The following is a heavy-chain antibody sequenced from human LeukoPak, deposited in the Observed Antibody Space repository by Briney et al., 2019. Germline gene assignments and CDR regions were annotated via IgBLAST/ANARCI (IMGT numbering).Heavy chain of an antibody. J-gene: IGHJ4*02. CDR2: IIPILGIA. D-gene: IGHD1-26*01. CDR3: ARESQGAPYFDY. CDR1: GGTFSSYA. Sequence: ASVKVSCKASGGTFSSYAISWVRQAPGQGLEWMGRIIPILGIANYAQKFQGRVTITADKSMSTAYMELSSLRSEDTAVYYCARESQGAPYFDYWGQGTLVTVSS. V-gene: IGHV1-69*04.